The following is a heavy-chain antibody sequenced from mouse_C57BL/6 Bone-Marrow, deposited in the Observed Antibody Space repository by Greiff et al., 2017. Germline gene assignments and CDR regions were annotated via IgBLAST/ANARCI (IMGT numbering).Heavy chain of an antibody. J-gene: IGHJ2*01. V-gene: IGHV1-81*01. Sequence: LVESGAELARPGASVKLSCKASGYTFTSYGISWVKQRTGQGLEWIGEIYPRSGNTYYNEKFKGKATLTADKSSSTAYMELRSLTSEDSAVYFCARERDGYYEYFDYWGQGTTLTVSS. D-gene: IGHD2-3*01. CDR3: ARERDGYYEYFDY. CDR1: GYTFTSYG. CDR2: IYPRSGNT.